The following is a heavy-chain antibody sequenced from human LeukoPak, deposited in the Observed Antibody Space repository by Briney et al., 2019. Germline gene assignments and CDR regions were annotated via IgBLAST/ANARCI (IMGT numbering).Heavy chain of an antibody. Sequence: SVKVSCKASGGTFSSYAISWVRQAPGQGLEWMGGIIPIFGTANYAQKFQGRVTITTDESTSTAYMELSSLRSEDTAVYYCATSRYGTGSRFDYWGQGTLVTVSS. CDR1: GGTFSSYA. J-gene: IGHJ4*02. CDR2: IIPIFGTA. V-gene: IGHV1-69*05. CDR3: ATSRYGTGSRFDY. D-gene: IGHD3-10*01.